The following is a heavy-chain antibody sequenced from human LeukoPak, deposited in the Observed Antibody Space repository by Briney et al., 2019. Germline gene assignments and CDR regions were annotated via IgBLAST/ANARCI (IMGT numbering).Heavy chain of an antibody. V-gene: IGHV3-23*03. D-gene: IGHD3-10*01. J-gene: IGHJ6*03. CDR3: AKGDVLLWFGETHYYYMDV. CDR1: GFTFNTYA. CDR2: IYSGGST. Sequence: GGSLRLSCAASGFTFNTYAMSWVRQAPGKGLEWVSVIYSGGSTYYADSVKGRFTISRDNSKNTLYLQMNSLRAEDTAVYYCAKGDVLLWFGETHYYYMDVWGKGTTVTVSS.